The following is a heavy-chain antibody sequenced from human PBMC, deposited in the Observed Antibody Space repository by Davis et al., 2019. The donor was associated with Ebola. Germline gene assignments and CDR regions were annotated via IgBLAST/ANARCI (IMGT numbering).Heavy chain of an antibody. V-gene: IGHV3-74*01. D-gene: IGHD2-21*01. CDR3: AKGGGAIHDWFHP. Sequence: PGGSLRLSCAASGFTFSSYWMHWVRQAPGKGLVWVSRINSDGSSTSYADSVKGRFTISRDNAKNSLYLQMNSLRAEDTAFYYCAKGGGAIHDWFHPWGQGVLVTVSS. CDR2: INSDGSST. CDR1: GFTFSSYW. J-gene: IGHJ5*02.